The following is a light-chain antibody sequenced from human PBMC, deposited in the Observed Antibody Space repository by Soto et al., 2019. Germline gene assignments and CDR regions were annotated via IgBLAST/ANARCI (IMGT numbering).Light chain of an antibody. J-gene: IGKJ1*01. Sequence: EIVLTQSPDTLSLSPGERATLSCRASQSVSSSYLAWYQQKPGQAPRLLIYRTSTRATGIPDRFSGSGSGTDFTLTISRLEPEDFAVYWCQQYDSAPRTFGQGTKVEIK. CDR2: RTS. V-gene: IGKV3-20*01. CDR1: QSVSSSY. CDR3: QQYDSAPRT.